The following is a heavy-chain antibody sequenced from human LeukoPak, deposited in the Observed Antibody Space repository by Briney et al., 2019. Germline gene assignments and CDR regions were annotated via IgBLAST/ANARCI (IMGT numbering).Heavy chain of an antibody. CDR2: INPSGGST. D-gene: IGHD5-18*01. CDR1: GYTFTSYY. J-gene: IGHJ4*02. V-gene: IGHV1-46*01. Sequence: GASVKVSCKASGYTFTSYYMHWVRQAPGQGLEWMGIINPSGGSTSYAQKFQGRVTMTRDTSTSTVYMEPSSLRSEDTAVYYCARDRWLYSYGYSPLDYWGQGTLVTVSS. CDR3: ARDRWLYSYGYSPLDY.